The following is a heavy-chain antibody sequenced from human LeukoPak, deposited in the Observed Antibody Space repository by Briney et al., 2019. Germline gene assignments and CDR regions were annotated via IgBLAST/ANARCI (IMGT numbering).Heavy chain of an antibody. V-gene: IGHV3-30-3*02. J-gene: IGHJ6*02. D-gene: IGHD5-12*01. Sequence: GGSLRLSCAASGFTFSSYAMHWVRQAPGKGLEWVAVISYDGSNKYYADSVKGRFTISRDDSKNTLYLQMNSLRAEDTAVYYCAKKISGYDYNYYYGMDVWGQGTTVTVSS. CDR3: AKKISGYDYNYYYGMDV. CDR2: ISYDGSNK. CDR1: GFTFSSYA.